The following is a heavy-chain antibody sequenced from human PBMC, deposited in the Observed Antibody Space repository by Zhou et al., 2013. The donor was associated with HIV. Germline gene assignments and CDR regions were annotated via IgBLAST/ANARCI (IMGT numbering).Heavy chain of an antibody. Sequence: QVQLVQSGAEVKKPGSSVKVSCKASGATFSSYAISWVRQAPGQGLEWMGGIIPIFGTGNYAQKFQGRVTITTDESTSTVYMELSSLTSEDTAVYYCARGPFRSRSLYGTAFDNWGQGTMVTVSS. J-gene: IGHJ3*02. V-gene: IGHV1-69*05. D-gene: IGHD1-26*01. CDR2: IIPIFGTG. CDR1: GATFSSYA. CDR3: ARGPFRSRSLYGTAFDN.